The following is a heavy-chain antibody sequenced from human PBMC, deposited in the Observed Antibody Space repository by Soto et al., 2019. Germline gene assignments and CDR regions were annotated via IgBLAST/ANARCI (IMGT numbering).Heavy chain of an antibody. Sequence: QVQLVQSGAEVKKPGSSVKVSCKASGGTFSSYAISWVRQAPGQGLEWMGGIIPIFGTANYAQKFQGRVTXXAXEXXSTADMALSSLRSEATAVYYCATSSSRSWLHAFDIWGQGTMVTVSS. CDR2: IIPIFGTA. V-gene: IGHV1-69*12. CDR1: GGTFSSYA. J-gene: IGHJ3*02. D-gene: IGHD6-6*01. CDR3: ATSSSRSWLHAFDI.